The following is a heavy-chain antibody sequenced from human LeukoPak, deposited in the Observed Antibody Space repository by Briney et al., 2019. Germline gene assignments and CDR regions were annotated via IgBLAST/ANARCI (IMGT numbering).Heavy chain of an antibody. CDR3: ASSQIAAPGTRAAYYYYYMDV. CDR1: GGSISSYY. J-gene: IGHJ6*03. D-gene: IGHD6-13*01. Sequence: SETLSLTCTVSGGSISSYYWSWIRQPPGKGLEWIGYIYYSGSTNYNPSLKSRVTISVDTSKNQFSLKLSSVTAADTAVYYCASSQIAAPGTRAAYYYYYMDVWGKGTTVTVSS. V-gene: IGHV4-59*01. CDR2: IYYSGST.